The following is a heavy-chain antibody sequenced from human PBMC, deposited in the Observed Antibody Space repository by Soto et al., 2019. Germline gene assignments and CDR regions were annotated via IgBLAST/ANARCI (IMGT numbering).Heavy chain of an antibody. CDR3: ARAPLSGRIFDY. D-gene: IGHD2-8*01. CDR1: GGSVSSGSYY. J-gene: IGHJ4*02. V-gene: IGHV4-61*01. Sequence: SETLSLTCTVSGGSVSSGSYYWSWIRQPPGKGLEWIGYIYYSGSTNYNPSLKSRVTISVDTSKNQFSLKLSSVTAADTAVYYCARAPLSGRIFDYWGQGTLVTVSS. CDR2: IYYSGST.